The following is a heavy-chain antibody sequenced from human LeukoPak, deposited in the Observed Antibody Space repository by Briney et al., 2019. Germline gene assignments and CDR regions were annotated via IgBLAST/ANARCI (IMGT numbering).Heavy chain of an antibody. D-gene: IGHD3-22*01. CDR3: ARSRHSYDSTGFPHY. CDR1: GGSISSSSYY. V-gene: IGHV3-23*01. Sequence: PSETLSLTCTVSGGSISSSSYYWGWVRQAPGKGLEWVSAISGSGGSTYYADSVKGRFTISRDNAKNSLYLQMNSLRAEDTALYYCARSRHSYDSTGFPHYWGQGTLVTVSS. J-gene: IGHJ4*02. CDR2: ISGSGGST.